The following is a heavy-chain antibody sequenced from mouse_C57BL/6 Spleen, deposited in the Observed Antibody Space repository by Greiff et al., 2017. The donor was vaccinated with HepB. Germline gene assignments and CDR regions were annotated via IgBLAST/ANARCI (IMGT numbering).Heavy chain of an antibody. CDR3: AIIPYYFDY. CDR1: GYTFTSYR. D-gene: IGHD5-1-1*01. J-gene: IGHJ2*01. V-gene: IGHV1-59*01. CDR2: IDPSDSYT. Sequence: QVQLQQPGAELVRPGTSVKLSCKASGYTFTSYRMHWVKQRPGQGLEWIGVIDPSDSYTNYNQKFKGKATLTVDTSSSTAYMQLSSLTSEDSAVYYCAIIPYYFDYWGQGTTLTVSS.